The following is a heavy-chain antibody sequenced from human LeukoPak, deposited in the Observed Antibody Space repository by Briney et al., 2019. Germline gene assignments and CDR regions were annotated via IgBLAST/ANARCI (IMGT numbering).Heavy chain of an antibody. CDR3: TLEDAFDI. V-gene: IGHV3-73*01. J-gene: IGHJ3*02. Sequence: PGGSLRLSCAASGFTFSGSAMHWVRQAPGKGLEWVGRIRSKANSYATAYAASVKGRFTISRDDSKNTAYLQMNSLKTEDTAVYYCTLEDAFDIWGQGTMVTVSS. CDR2: IRSKANSYAT. CDR1: GFTFSGSA. D-gene: IGHD3-3*01.